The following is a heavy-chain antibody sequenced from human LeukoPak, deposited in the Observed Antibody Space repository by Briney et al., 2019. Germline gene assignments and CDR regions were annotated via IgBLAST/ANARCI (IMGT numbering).Heavy chain of an antibody. CDR1: GFTFSSYS. CDR3: AREGLTHDAFDI. V-gene: IGHV3-21*01. J-gene: IGHJ3*02. D-gene: IGHD4/OR15-4a*01. Sequence: GSLRLSCAASGFTFSSYSMNWVRQAPGKGLEWVSSISSDSSYISYAESVKGRFTISRDNAKNSLYLQMNSLRAEDTAVYYCAREGLTHDAFDIWGRGTMVTVSS. CDR2: ISSDSSYI.